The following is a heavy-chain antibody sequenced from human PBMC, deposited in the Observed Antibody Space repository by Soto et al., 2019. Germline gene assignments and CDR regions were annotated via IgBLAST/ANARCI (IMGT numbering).Heavy chain of an antibody. V-gene: IGHV4-59*01. CDR3: ARALRRRERLTLDY. Sequence: QVQLQESGPGLVKPSETLSLTCTVSGGSISSYYWSWIRQPPGKGLEWIGYIYYSGSTNYNPSLKSRVAISVDTSKNHFSLKLSSVTAADTAVYYCARALRRRERLTLDYWGQGTLVTVSS. CDR1: GGSISSYY. J-gene: IGHJ4*02. D-gene: IGHD2-21*02. CDR2: IYYSGST.